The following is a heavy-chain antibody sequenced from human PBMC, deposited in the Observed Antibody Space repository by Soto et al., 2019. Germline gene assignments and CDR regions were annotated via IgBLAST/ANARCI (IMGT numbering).Heavy chain of an antibody. CDR3: ARDLYRATQGYYFDY. V-gene: IGHV1-69*04. J-gene: IGHJ4*02. Sequence: SVKVSCKASGGTFSSYTISWVRQAPGQGLEWMGRIIPILGIANYAQKFQGRVTITADKSTSTAYMELSSLRSEDTAVYYCARDLYRATQGYYFDYWGQGTLVTVSS. D-gene: IGHD2-2*02. CDR1: GGTFSSYT. CDR2: IIPILGIA.